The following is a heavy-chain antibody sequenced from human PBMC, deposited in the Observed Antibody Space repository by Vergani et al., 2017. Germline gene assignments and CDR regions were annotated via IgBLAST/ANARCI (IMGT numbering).Heavy chain of an antibody. J-gene: IGHJ4*02. CDR3: ARGLRGYSYGTYFDY. CDR1: GGSFSGYY. D-gene: IGHD5-18*01. CDR2: INHSGST. V-gene: IGHV4-34*01. Sequence: QVQLQQWGAGLLKPSETLSLTCAVYGGSFSGYYWSWIRQPPGKGLEWIGEINHSGSTNYNPSLKSRVTISVDTSKNQFSLKLSSVTAADTAVYYWARGLRGYSYGTYFDYWGQGTLVTVSS.